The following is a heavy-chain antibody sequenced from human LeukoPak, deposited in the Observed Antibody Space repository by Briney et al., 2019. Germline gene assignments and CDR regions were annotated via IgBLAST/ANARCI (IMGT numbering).Heavy chain of an antibody. V-gene: IGHV4-39*07. CDR3: ARDNYSSGWYADY. Sequence: PSETLSLTCSVSGGSISSRSYYWGWIRQPPGKGLEWIGSIYYSGSTYYNPSLKSRVTISVDTSKNQFSLKLSSVTAADTAVYYCARDNYSSGWYADYWGQGTLVTVSS. CDR1: GGSISSRSYY. J-gene: IGHJ4*02. D-gene: IGHD6-19*01. CDR2: IYYSGST.